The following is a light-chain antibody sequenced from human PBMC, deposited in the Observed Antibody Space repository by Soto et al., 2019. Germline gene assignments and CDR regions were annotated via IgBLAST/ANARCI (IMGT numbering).Light chain of an antibody. Sequence: QSVLTQPPSASGTPGQKVTISCSGSSSNIGDNYVYWHQQLPGTAPKLLIYRNNQRPSGVPDRFSGSKSGTSASLAISGLRSEDEADYYCAAWDDSLSGYVFGPGTKATV. CDR2: RNN. CDR3: AAWDDSLSGYV. J-gene: IGLJ1*01. CDR1: SSNIGDNY. V-gene: IGLV1-47*01.